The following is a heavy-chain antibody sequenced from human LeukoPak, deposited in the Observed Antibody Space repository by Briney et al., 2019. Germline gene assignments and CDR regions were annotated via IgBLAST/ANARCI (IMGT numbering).Heavy chain of an antibody. CDR1: GDSVPSSNTG. Sequence: QTLSLTCTISGDSVPSSNTGWNWIRQSPSRGLEWLGRTYYKSKWYNDYAVSVKSRIIVNPDTSKNQFSLQLNSVTPEDTAVYYCARGFLQGGFDYWAQGTLVTVSS. D-gene: IGHD3-16*01. J-gene: IGHJ4*02. V-gene: IGHV6-1*01. CDR3: ARGFLQGGFDY. CDR2: TYYKSKWYN.